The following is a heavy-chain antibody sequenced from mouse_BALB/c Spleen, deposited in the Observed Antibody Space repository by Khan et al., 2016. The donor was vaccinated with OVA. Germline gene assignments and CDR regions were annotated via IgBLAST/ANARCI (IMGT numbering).Heavy chain of an antibody. V-gene: IGHV3-2*02. CDR2: ISYSGNT. D-gene: IGHD1-1*01. CDR3: ARVYGGDCDY. Sequence: EVQLQESGPGLVKPSQSLSLTCTVTGYSITTDYAWNWIRQFPGNKLEWMGYISYSGNTKYNPSLKSRISITRDTSKNQFFLQLKSVTTEDTARYYCARVYGGDCDYWGKGTTLTVTS. J-gene: IGHJ2*01. CDR1: GYSITTDYA.